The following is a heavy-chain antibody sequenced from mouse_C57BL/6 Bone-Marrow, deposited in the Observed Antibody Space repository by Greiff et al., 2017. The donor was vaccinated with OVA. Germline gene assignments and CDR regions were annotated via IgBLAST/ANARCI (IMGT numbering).Heavy chain of an antibody. J-gene: IGHJ2*01. CDR2: IYPSDSET. D-gene: IGHD2-1*01. CDR3: AREGGLYYGNY. CDR1: GYTFTSYW. Sequence: QVHVKQPGAELVRPGSSVKLSCKASGYTFTSYWMDWVKQRPGQGLEWIGNIYPSDSETHYNQKFKDKATLTVDKSSSTAYMQLSSLTSEDSAVYYCAREGGLYYGNYWGQGTTLTVSS. V-gene: IGHV1-61*01.